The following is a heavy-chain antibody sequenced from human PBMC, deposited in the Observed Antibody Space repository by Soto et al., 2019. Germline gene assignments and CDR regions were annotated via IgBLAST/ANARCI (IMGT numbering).Heavy chain of an antibody. CDR3: ARQWTTVVTGTRDY. D-gene: IGHD4-17*01. J-gene: IGHJ4*02. V-gene: IGHV4-39*01. CDR1: GGSISSSSYY. Sequence: PSETLSLTCTVSGGSISSSSYYWGWIRQPPGKGLEWIGSIYYSGSTYYNPSLKSRVTISVDTSKNQFSLKLSSVTAADTVVYYCARQWTTVVTGTRDYWGQGTLVTVSS. CDR2: IYYSGST.